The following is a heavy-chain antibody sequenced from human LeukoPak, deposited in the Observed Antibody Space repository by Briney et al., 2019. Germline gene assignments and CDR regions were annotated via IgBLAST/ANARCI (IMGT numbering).Heavy chain of an antibody. CDR3: ARGMGTRPIHY. D-gene: IGHD6-6*01. J-gene: IGHJ4*02. Sequence: SVKFSCKASGGTFSSYAISWVRQAPGQGLEWMGGIIPLFGAANYAQKFQGRVTITVDESTTTAYMELSSLRSEDTAVYYCARGMGTRPIHYWGRGTLVTVSS. CDR2: IIPLFGAA. CDR1: GGTFSSYA. V-gene: IGHV1-69*13.